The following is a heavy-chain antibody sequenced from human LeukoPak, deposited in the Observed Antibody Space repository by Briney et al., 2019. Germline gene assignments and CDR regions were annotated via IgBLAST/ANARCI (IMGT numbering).Heavy chain of an antibody. CDR3: ARGVPYDSWSGPHYSDY. Sequence: GGSLRLSCSASRFTLSTYWMSWVRQAPGKGLEWVAHIKQDGSQEYYVDSVKGRFTISRDSAKNSLYLQMNSLRAEDTAVYYCARGVPYDSWSGPHYSDYWGQGTLVTVSS. J-gene: IGHJ4*02. D-gene: IGHD3-3*01. V-gene: IGHV3-7*01. CDR1: RFTLSTYW. CDR2: IKQDGSQE.